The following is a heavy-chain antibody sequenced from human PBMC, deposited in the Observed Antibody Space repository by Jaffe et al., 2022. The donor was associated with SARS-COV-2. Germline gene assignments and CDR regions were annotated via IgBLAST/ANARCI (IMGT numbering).Heavy chain of an antibody. Sequence: EVQLVESGGGLVKPGGSLRLSCAASGFTFSSYSMNWVRQAPGKGLEWVSSISSSSSYIYYADSVKGRFTISRDNAKNSLYLQMNSLRAEDTAVYYCARDGYCSGGSCYSGDYGMDVWGQGTTVTVSS. CDR2: ISSSSSYI. J-gene: IGHJ6*02. D-gene: IGHD2-15*01. V-gene: IGHV3-21*01. CDR1: GFTFSSYS. CDR3: ARDGYCSGGSCYSGDYGMDV.